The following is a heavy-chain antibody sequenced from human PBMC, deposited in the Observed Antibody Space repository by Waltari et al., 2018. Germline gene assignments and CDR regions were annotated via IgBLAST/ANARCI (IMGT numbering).Heavy chain of an antibody. D-gene: IGHD1-26*01. CDR3: ARDLGASGSFDPPFDY. CDR1: GGSFSGYY. Sequence: QVQLQQWGAGLLKPSETLSLTCAVYGGSFSGYYWSWIRQPPGKGLEWIGEINHSGSTNYNPSLKSRVTISVDTSKNQFSLKLSSVTAADTAVYYCARDLGASGSFDPPFDYWGQGTLVTVSS. J-gene: IGHJ4*02. V-gene: IGHV4-34*01. CDR2: INHSGST.